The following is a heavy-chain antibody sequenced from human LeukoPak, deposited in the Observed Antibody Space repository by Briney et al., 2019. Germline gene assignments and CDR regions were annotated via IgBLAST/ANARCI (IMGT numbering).Heavy chain of an antibody. J-gene: IGHJ4*02. CDR2: IYASGST. Sequence: SETLSLTCTVSGGSISSYFLSWMRQPAGTGLEWIGRIYASGSTNFNPSLKSRVTMSLDTSKNQFALKLSSVTAADTAVYYCARGALVEATQYLFDYWGQGTLVTVSS. V-gene: IGHV4-4*07. CDR3: ARGALVEATQYLFDY. CDR1: GGSISSYF. D-gene: IGHD1-26*01.